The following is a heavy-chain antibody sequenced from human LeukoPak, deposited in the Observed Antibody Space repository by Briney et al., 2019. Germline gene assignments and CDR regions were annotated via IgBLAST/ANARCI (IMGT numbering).Heavy chain of an antibody. CDR2: ISSSSSTI. D-gene: IGHD6-19*01. CDR3: ARIQSSGWYEVDS. CDR1: GFTFSRYS. Sequence: GSLRLSCTASGFTFSRYSMNWVRQAPGKGLEWVSYISSSSSTIYYADSVKGRFTISRDNAKNSLYLRLNSLRVEDTAVYYCARIQSSGWYEVDSWGQGILVTVSS. J-gene: IGHJ4*02. V-gene: IGHV3-48*04.